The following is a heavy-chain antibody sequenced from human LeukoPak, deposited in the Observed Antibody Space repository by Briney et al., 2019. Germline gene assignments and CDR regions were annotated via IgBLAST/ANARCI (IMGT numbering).Heavy chain of an antibody. V-gene: IGHV3-48*01. CDR2: ISSSSTI. CDR3: ARDRRGSFDY. J-gene: IGHJ4*02. CDR1: GFTFSSYS. Sequence: GGSLRLSCAASGFTFSSYSMNWVRQAPGKGLEWVSYISSSSTIYYADSVKGRFTISRDNAKNSLYLQMNSLRAEGTAVYYCARDRRGSFDYWGQGTLVTVSS. D-gene: IGHD3-16*01.